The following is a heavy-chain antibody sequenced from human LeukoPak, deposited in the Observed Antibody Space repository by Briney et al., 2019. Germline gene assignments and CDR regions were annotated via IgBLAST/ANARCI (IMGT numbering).Heavy chain of an antibody. CDR2: IDYDGGSG. J-gene: IGHJ4*02. D-gene: IGHD3-22*01. CDR3: ARDNYDSSGPYYFDY. V-gene: IGHV3-48*03. CDR1: GFTLSSYE. Sequence: TGGSLRLSCTVSGFTLSSYEMSWIRQAPGKGLEWVSSIDYDGGSGHYADSVKGRFTISRDNARNSLYLQMNSLRAEDTAVYYCARDNYDSSGPYYFDYWGQGTLVTVSS.